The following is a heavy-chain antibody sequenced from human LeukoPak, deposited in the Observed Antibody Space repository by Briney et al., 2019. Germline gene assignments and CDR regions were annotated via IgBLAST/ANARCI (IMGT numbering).Heavy chain of an antibody. CDR3: ASGPGGPANWFDP. CDR2: IYYSGST. D-gene: IGHD3-16*01. J-gene: IGHJ5*02. Sequence: PSETLSLTCTVSGGSISSSSYYWGWIRQPPGKGLEWIGSIYYSGSTYYNPSLKSRVTISVGTSKNQFSLKLSSVTAADTAVYYCASGPGGPANWFDPWGQGTLVTVSS. CDR1: GGSISSSSYY. V-gene: IGHV4-39*01.